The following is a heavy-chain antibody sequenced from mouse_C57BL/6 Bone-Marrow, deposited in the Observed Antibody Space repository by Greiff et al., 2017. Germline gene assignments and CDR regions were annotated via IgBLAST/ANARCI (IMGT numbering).Heavy chain of an antibody. CDR3: ASCYGSSYLRYFDV. CDR1: GYTFTSYW. V-gene: IGHV1-55*01. D-gene: IGHD1-1*01. Sequence: QVQLQQPGAELVKPGASVKMSCKASGYTFTSYWITWVKQRPGQGLEWIGDIYPGSGSTNYNEKFKSKATLTVDTSSSTAYMQLSSLTSEDSAVYYCASCYGSSYLRYFDVWGTGTTVTVSS. J-gene: IGHJ1*03. CDR2: IYPGSGST.